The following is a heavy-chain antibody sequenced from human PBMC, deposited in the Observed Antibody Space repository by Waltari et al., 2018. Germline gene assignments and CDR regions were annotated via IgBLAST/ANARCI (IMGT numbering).Heavy chain of an antibody. Sequence: DVQLMESGGCLVKPGGSLRLSCPASGFTFSSHNMNWGRQAPGKGLEWVSSISATGGYIHYADSVKGRFTISRDNAKNSLYLQMSSLRDEDTAVYYCARGGWGFYLDLWGQGALVTVSS. D-gene: IGHD7-27*01. CDR1: GFTFSSHN. CDR3: ARGGWGFYLDL. J-gene: IGHJ5*02. CDR2: ISATGGYI. V-gene: IGHV3-21*01.